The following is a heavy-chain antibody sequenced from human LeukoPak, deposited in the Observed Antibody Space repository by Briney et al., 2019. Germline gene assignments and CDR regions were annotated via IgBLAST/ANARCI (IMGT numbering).Heavy chain of an antibody. CDR2: ISSSSYI. D-gene: IGHD6-13*01. CDR1: GFTFSSYS. J-gene: IGHJ6*02. V-gene: IGHV3-21*01. CDR3: ARDGSSSSWYPVDYYYGMDV. Sequence: PGGSLRLSCAASGFTFSSYSMNWVRQAPGKGLEWVSSISSSSYIYYADSVKGRFTISRDNAKSSLYLQMNSLRAEDTAVYYCARDGSSSSWYPVDYYYGMDVWGQGTTVTVSS.